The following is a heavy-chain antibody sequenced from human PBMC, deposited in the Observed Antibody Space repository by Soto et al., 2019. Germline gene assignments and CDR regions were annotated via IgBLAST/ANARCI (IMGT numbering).Heavy chain of an antibody. D-gene: IGHD3-22*01. CDR2: INHSGST. J-gene: IGHJ6*02. CDR3: ARHNYDSSGYYHYYYGMDV. CDR1: GGSGGSFSGYY. Sequence: QVQLQQWGAGLLKPSETLSLTCAVYGGSGGSFSGYYWSWIRQPPGKGLEWFGEINHSGSTNYNPSTKSRVTISVDTSKNQFSLKLSSVTAADTAVYYCARHNYDSSGYYHYYYGMDVWGQGTTVTVSS. V-gene: IGHV4-34*01.